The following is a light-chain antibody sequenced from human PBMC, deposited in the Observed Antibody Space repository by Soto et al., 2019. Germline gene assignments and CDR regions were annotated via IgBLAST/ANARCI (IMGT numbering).Light chain of an antibody. CDR2: GAS. V-gene: IGKV3-15*01. J-gene: IGKJ4*01. CDR3: QQANWFPLT. Sequence: EIVMTQSPATLSVSPGERATLSCRASQSVSSNLAWYQQKPGQAPRLLIYGASTRATGIPARFSGSGSGTEFTLTISSLRPEDSGIYYCQQANWFPLTFGGGTKVEI. CDR1: QSVSSN.